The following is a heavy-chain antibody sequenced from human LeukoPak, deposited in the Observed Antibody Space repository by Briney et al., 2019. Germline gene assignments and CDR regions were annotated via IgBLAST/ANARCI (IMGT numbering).Heavy chain of an antibody. CDR1: VYTFVGYY. Sequence: ASVTVSFQSSVYTFVGYYMHWIRQPPGQGLERMGFINPNSSGTNYAQKFQGRVTMTRDTSISTAYIKLNSLRSDDTAVYDCARVSEELVIDHWGQGTLVRVS. D-gene: IGHD2-8*02. V-gene: IGHV1-2*02. CDR3: ARVSEELVIDH. J-gene: IGHJ4*02. CDR2: INPNSSGT.